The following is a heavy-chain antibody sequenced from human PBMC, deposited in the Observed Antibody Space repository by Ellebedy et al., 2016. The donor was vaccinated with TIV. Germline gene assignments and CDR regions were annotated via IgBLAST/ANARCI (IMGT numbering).Heavy chain of an antibody. CDR1: GGSLRSGIYS. D-gene: IGHD3-10*01. CDR3: ARRSFSGSGSYRFDY. V-gene: IGHV4-61*01. Sequence: MPSETLSLTCTVSGGSLRSGIYSWSWIRQPPGKGLEWIGNIFHSGNSNYNPSLKSRVILSVDTSKNQVSLKLTSVTAADTAVYYCARRSFSGSGSYRFDYWGQGTLVTVSS. CDR2: IFHSGNS. J-gene: IGHJ4*02.